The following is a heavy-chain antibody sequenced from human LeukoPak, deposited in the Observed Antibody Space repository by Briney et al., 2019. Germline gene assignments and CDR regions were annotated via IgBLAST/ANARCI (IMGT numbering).Heavy chain of an antibody. Sequence: PGGSLRLSCAASGFTFRSYAMSWVRQAPGKGLEWVANIKQDGSEKYYVDSVKGRFTISRDNAKNSLYLQMNSLRAEDTAVYYCARDWSSFLGELSLGYFDYWGQGTLVTVSS. D-gene: IGHD3-16*02. CDR1: GFTFRSYA. J-gene: IGHJ4*02. CDR2: IKQDGSEK. CDR3: ARDWSSFLGELSLGYFDY. V-gene: IGHV3-7*03.